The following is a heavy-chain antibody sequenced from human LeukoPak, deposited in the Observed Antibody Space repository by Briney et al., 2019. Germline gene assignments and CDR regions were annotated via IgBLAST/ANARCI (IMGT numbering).Heavy chain of an antibody. J-gene: IGHJ5*02. Sequence: SQTLSLTCAISVDSVCSNSAAWTWIRQSPSRGLEWLGRTYYRSKWYNDYAVSVKSRITINPDTSKNQFSLQLNSMTPEDTGVYYCVRGNYWCYPCGQGTLVTVSS. CDR3: VRGNYWCYP. V-gene: IGHV6-1*01. CDR1: VDSVCSNSAA. CDR2: TYYRSKWYN. D-gene: IGHD1-26*01.